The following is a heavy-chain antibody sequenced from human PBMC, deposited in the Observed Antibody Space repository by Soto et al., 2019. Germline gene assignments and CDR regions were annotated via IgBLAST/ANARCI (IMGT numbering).Heavy chain of an antibody. CDR3: AHAQAVVLRFLEWSHGYFDY. CDR2: IYWNDDK. D-gene: IGHD3-3*01. V-gene: IGHV2-5*01. CDR1: GFSLSTSGVG. Sequence: QITLKESGPTLVKPTQTLTLTCTFSGFSLSTSGVGVGWIRQPPGKALEWLALIYWNDDKRYSPSLKSRLTIPKDTSKNQVVLTMTNMDPVDTATYYCAHAQAVVLRFLEWSHGYFDYWGQGTLVTVSS. J-gene: IGHJ4*02.